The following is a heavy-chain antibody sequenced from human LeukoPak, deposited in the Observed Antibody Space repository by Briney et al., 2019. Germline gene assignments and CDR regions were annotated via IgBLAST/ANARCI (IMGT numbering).Heavy chain of an antibody. V-gene: IGHV7-4-1*02. Sequence: ASVKVSCKASGYTFTSYAMNWVRQAPGQGLEWMGWIDTNTGNPTYAQGFTGRFVFSLDTSVSTAYLQISSLKAEDTAVYYCARSGATVTTYLGYNYYYYMDVWGKGTTVTVSS. D-gene: IGHD4-17*01. J-gene: IGHJ6*03. CDR3: ARSGATVTTYLGYNYYYYMDV. CDR1: GYTFTSYA. CDR2: IDTNTGNP.